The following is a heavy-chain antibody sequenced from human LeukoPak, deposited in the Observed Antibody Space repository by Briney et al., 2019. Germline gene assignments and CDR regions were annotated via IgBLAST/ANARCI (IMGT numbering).Heavy chain of an antibody. CDR3: AKDLLRSHYYDSSGPI. CDR1: GFIFSNYG. D-gene: IGHD3-22*01. J-gene: IGHJ3*02. CDR2: ILFDGSDK. Sequence: PGGSLRLSCAASGFIFSNYGIHWVRQAPGKGLEWVAVILFDGSDKYYADSVKGRFTISRDNAKNTLYLQMNSLRAEDTAVYYCAKDLLRSHYYDSSGPIWGQGTMATVSS. V-gene: IGHV3-30*18.